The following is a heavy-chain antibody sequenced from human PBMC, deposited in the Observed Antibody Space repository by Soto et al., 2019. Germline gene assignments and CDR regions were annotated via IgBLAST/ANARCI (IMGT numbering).Heavy chain of an antibody. CDR2: IKQDGSEK. D-gene: IGHD4-17*01. Sequence: TGGSLRLSCAASGFTFSSYWMSWVRQAPGKGLEWVANIKQDGSEKYYVDSVKGRFTISRDNAKNSLYLQMNSLRAEDTAVYYCARESPYGGNSPYYYYGMDVWGQGTTVTVSS. V-gene: IGHV3-7*01. J-gene: IGHJ6*02. CDR3: ARESPYGGNSPYYYYGMDV. CDR1: GFTFSSYW.